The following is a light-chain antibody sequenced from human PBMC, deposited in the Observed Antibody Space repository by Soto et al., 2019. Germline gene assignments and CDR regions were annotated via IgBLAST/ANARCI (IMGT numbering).Light chain of an antibody. J-gene: IGKJ1*01. CDR2: DAS. Sequence: EIVFTESPATLALSPGERASLSCRASQSVSSYLAWYQQKPGQAPRLLIYDASTRATGIPARFSGSGSGTDFTLTITSLEPEDFAVYYCQQRSNLPPTFGQGTKVDI. CDR3: QQRSNLPPT. CDR1: QSVSSY. V-gene: IGKV3-11*01.